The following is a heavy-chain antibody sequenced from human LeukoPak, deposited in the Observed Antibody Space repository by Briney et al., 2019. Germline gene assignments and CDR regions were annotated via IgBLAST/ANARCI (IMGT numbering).Heavy chain of an antibody. D-gene: IGHD2-2*01. CDR1: GYTFTGYY. CDR3: ARGYCSSTSCYDAFDI. V-gene: IGHV1-2*02. J-gene: IGHJ3*02. Sequence: GASVKVSRKASGYTFTGYYMHWVRQAPGQGLEWMGWINPNSGGTNYAQKFQGRVTMTRDTSISTAYMELSRLRSDDTAVYYCARGYCSSTSCYDAFDIWGQGTMVTVSS. CDR2: INPNSGGT.